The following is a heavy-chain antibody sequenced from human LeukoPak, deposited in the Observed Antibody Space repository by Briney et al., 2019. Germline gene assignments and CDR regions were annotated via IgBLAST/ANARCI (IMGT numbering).Heavy chain of an antibody. Sequence: PSETLSLTCTVSGGSISSYYWSWIRQPPGKGLEWIGYIYYSGSTNYNPSLKSRVTISVDTSKNQFSLKLSSVTAADTAVYYCARDALWFGERGRKYNWFDPWGQGTLVTVSS. V-gene: IGHV4-59*01. CDR2: IYYSGST. J-gene: IGHJ5*02. CDR1: GGSISSYY. D-gene: IGHD3-10*01. CDR3: ARDALWFGERGRKYNWFDP.